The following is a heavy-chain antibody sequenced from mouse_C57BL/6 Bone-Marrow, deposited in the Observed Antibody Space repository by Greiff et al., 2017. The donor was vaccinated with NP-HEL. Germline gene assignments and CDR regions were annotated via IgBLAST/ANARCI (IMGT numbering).Heavy chain of an antibody. D-gene: IGHD2-5*01. CDR2: IDPSDSYT. Sequence: VQLQQPGAELVMPGASVKLSCKASGYTFTSYWMHWVKQRPGQGLEWIGEIDPSDSYTNYNQKFKGKSTLTVDESSSTAYMQLSSLTSEDSAVYYCARSPYSNYLYYFDYWGQGTTLTVSS. V-gene: IGHV1-69*01. CDR1: GYTFTSYW. J-gene: IGHJ2*01. CDR3: ARSPYSNYLYYFDY.